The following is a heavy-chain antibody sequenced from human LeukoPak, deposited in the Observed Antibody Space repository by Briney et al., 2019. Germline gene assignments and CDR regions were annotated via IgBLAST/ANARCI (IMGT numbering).Heavy chain of an antibody. V-gene: IGHV3-74*01. CDR1: GFTFRSHC. CDR3: ARELSYSSGCYVFDY. J-gene: IGHJ4*02. D-gene: IGHD6-19*01. CDR2: INSDGSST. Sequence: PGGSLRLSCAASGFTFRSHCMHWVRQAPGKGLVWVSRINSDGSSTSYADSVKGRFTISRDNAKNTLYLQMNSLRAEDTAVYYCARELSYSSGCYVFDYWGQGTLVTVSS.